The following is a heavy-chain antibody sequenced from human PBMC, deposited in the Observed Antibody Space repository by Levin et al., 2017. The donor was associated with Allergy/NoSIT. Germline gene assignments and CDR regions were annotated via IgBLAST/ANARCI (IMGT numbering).Heavy chain of an antibody. D-gene: IGHD2-15*01. CDR3: ASEQVVVAATPAGYFDF. CDR1: GDSMNNYY. V-gene: IGHV4-4*07. J-gene: IGHJ4*02. Sequence: SETLSLTCSVSGDSMNNYYWSWIRQPAGKGLEWIGRMYTNGSTSYNPSLKSRVTMSVDTSKKQFSLKLSSVTAADTAVYYCASEQVVVAATPAGYFDFWGQGTLVTVSS. CDR2: MYTNGST.